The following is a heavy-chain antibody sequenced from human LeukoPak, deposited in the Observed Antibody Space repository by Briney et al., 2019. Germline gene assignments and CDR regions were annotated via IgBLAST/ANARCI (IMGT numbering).Heavy chain of an antibody. Sequence: ASVKVSCKASGYTFTSYYMHWVRQAPGQGLEWMGIINPSGGSTSYAQKFQGRVTMTRDTSTSTVYMELSSLRSEDTAVYYCARESAAEMATISDDYWGQGTLVTVSS. CDR3: ARESAAEMATISDDY. J-gene: IGHJ4*02. V-gene: IGHV1-46*01. CDR1: GYTFTSYY. D-gene: IGHD5-24*01. CDR2: INPSGGST.